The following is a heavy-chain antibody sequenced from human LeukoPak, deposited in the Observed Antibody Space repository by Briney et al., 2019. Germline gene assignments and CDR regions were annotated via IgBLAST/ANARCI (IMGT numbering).Heavy chain of an antibody. Sequence: GGSLRLSCAASGFTFSDYYMSWIRQAPGEGLEWVSYISSSGSTIYYADSVKGRFTISRDNAKNSLYLQMNSLRAEDTAVYYCARDYTYYYDSSGYRNWFDPWGQGTLVTVSS. CDR1: GFTFSDYY. CDR3: ARDYTYYYDSSGYRNWFDP. CDR2: ISSSGSTI. J-gene: IGHJ5*02. V-gene: IGHV3-11*01. D-gene: IGHD3-22*01.